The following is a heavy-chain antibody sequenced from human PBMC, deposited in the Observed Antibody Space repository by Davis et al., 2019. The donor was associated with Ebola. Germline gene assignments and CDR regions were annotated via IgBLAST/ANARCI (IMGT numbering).Heavy chain of an antibody. CDR3: AKSTYYYDSSGWAY. V-gene: IGHV3-23*01. CDR2: ISGSGGST. J-gene: IGHJ4*02. CDR1: GFTFSSYA. Sequence: PGGSLRLSCAASGFTFSSYAMSWVRQAPGKGLEWVSAISGSGGSTYNADSVKGRFTISRDNSKNTLYLQMNSLRAEDTAVYYCAKSTYYYDSSGWAYWGQGTLVTVSS. D-gene: IGHD3-22*01.